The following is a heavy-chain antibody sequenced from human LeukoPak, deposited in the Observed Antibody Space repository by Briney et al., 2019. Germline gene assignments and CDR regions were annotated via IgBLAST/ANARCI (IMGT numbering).Heavy chain of an antibody. CDR3: ATSGYCSGGNCYSGMGAYYYYGMDV. V-gene: IGHV1-24*01. Sequence: ASVKVSCKVSGYTLTELSMHWVRQAPGKGLEWMGGFDPEDGETIYAQKFQGRVTMTEDTSTDTAYMELSSLRSEDTAVYYCATSGYCSGGNCYSGMGAYYYYGMDVWGQGTTVTVSS. CDR2: FDPEDGET. D-gene: IGHD2-15*01. J-gene: IGHJ6*02. CDR1: GYTLTELS.